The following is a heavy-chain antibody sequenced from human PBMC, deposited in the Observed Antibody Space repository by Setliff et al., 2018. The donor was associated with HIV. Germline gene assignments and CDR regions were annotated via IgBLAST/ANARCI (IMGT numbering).Heavy chain of an antibody. CDR1: GYTFTNFY. V-gene: IGHV1-46*01. CDR2: INPSGGST. D-gene: IGHD1-26*01. CDR3: ARGGHYSGSYLPRDYYMDV. Sequence: ASVKVSCKASGYTFTNFYIHWVRQAPGQGLEWLGMINPSGGSTTYAQKFQGRVTMTRDTFTSTVYMDLISLRSEDTAVYYCARGGHYSGSYLPRDYYMDVWGKGTTVTVSS. J-gene: IGHJ6*03.